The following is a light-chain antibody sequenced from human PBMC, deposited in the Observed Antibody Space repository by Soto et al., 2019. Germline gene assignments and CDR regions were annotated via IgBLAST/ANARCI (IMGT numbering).Light chain of an antibody. J-gene: IGKJ1*01. CDR1: QSISSW. CDR2: KAS. V-gene: IGKV1-5*03. CDR3: QQYNSCSPT. Sequence: DIKMTQSPSTLSASVGDRVTITCRASQSISSWLAWYQQKPGKAPKLLIYKASSLESGVPSRFSGSGSGTEFTLTISSLQPDDFATYYCQQYNSCSPTFGQGTKVEIK.